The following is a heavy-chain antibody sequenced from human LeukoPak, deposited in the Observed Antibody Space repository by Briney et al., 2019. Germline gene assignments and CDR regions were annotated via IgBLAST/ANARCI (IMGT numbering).Heavy chain of an antibody. CDR3: ARHRDGGTYPLDY. CDR2: IRYGGDS. Sequence: PSETLSLTCTVSGGSISGYFWSWIRQSPGKGLEWIAYIRYGGDSNYNPSLRSRVTISIDMSKNQFSLNLSSVTAADTAVYYCARHRDGGTYPLDYWGQGTLATVSS. D-gene: IGHD1-26*01. V-gene: IGHV4-59*08. J-gene: IGHJ4*02. CDR1: GGSISGYF.